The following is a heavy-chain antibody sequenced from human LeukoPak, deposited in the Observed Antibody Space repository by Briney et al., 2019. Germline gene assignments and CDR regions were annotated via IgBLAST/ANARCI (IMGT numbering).Heavy chain of an antibody. V-gene: IGHV1-69*04. J-gene: IGHJ6*02. CDR1: GGTFSSYA. D-gene: IGHD4-17*01. Sequence: SVKVSCKASGGTFSSYAISWVRQAPGQGLEWMGRIIPILGIANYARKFQGRVTITADKSTSTAYMELSSLRSEDTAVYYCARDDLQFDYGYYYYGMDVWGQGTTVTVSS. CDR3: ARDDLQFDYGYYYYGMDV. CDR2: IIPILGIA.